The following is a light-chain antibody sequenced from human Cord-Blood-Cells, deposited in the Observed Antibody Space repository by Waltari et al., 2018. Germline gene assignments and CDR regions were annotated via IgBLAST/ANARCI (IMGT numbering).Light chain of an antibody. CDR1: QSISSY. CDR3: QQSYSTPRT. V-gene: IGKV1-39*01. CDR2: AAS. Sequence: DIQMTQSPSSLSASVGDRVTITCRASQSISSYLNWYQQKPGKAPKLLIYAASSLQRGVPSRFSGSGSGTEFTLTISSLQPEDFATYYCQQSYSTPRTCGQGTKLEIK. J-gene: IGKJ2*01.